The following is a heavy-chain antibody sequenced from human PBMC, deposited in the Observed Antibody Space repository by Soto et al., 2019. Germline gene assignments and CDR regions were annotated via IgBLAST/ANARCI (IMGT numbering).Heavy chain of an antibody. CDR1: GYTFTSYA. CDR2: INAGNGNT. Sequence: GASVKVSCKASGYTFTSYAMHWVRQAPGQRLEWMGWINAGNGNTKYSQKFQGRVTITRDTSASTAYMELSSLRSEDTAVYYCARVVQQLVSPFDYWGQGTLVTAPQ. CDR3: ARVVQQLVSPFDY. J-gene: IGHJ4*02. V-gene: IGHV1-3*01. D-gene: IGHD6-13*01.